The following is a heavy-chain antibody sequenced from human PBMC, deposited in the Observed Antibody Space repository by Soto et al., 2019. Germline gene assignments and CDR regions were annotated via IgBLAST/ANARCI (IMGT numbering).Heavy chain of an antibody. CDR2: IYHSGST. CDR1: GGSISSSNW. D-gene: IGHD6-13*01. Sequence: QVQLQESGPGLVKPSGTLSLTCAVSGGSISSSNWWSWVRQPPGKGLEWIGEIYHSGSTNYNPSLKRRVTISVDKSKTPFSLKLSSVTAADTAVYYCARVQQQLPYYYYGMDVWGQGTTVTVSS. J-gene: IGHJ6*02. V-gene: IGHV4-4*02. CDR3: ARVQQQLPYYYYGMDV.